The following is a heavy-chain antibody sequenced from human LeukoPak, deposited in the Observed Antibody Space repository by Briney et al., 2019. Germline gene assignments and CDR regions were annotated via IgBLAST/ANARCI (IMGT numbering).Heavy chain of an antibody. CDR3: ARRSYGPTGGSYFDY. D-gene: IGHD4-17*01. J-gene: IGHJ4*02. V-gene: IGHV5-51*01. CDR2: IYPGDSDT. CDR1: GYSLTSYW. Sequence: GESLKISCKGSGYSLTSYWIAWVRQMPGKGLEYMGIIYPGDSDTRYSPSFQGQVTISADRSISTAYLQWSSLKASDTAMYFCARRSYGPTGGSYFDYWGQGTLVTVSS.